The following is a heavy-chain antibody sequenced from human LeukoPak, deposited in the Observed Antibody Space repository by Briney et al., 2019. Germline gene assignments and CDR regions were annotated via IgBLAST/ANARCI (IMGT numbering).Heavy chain of an antibody. CDR2: IKQDGSDK. CDR1: GGSLSSYY. CDR3: ARYWQLEH. J-gene: IGHJ4*02. V-gene: IGHV3-7*03. Sequence: QPSETLSLTCTVSGGSLSSYYWTWIRQPPGKGLEWVANIKQDGSDKYYVDSVKGRFTISRDNAKNSLYLQMNSLRVEDTAIYFCARYWQLEHWGQGTLVTVSS. D-gene: IGHD1/OR15-1a*01.